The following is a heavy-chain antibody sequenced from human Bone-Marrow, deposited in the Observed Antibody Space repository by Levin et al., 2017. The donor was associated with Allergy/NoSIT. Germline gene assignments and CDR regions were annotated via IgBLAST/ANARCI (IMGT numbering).Heavy chain of an antibody. V-gene: IGHV6-1*01. CDR1: GDSVSTKTVA. D-gene: IGHD6-6*01. Sequence: SQTLSLTCAISGDSVSTKTVAWNWIRQSPSRGLEWLGRTYYRSKWYYDYATSVRGRITINPDTAKNQFSLHLNSVTPDDTAVYYCAREEAARFFRDFDCWGQGTLVSVSS. CDR2: TYYRSKWYY. CDR3: AREEAARFFRDFDC. J-gene: IGHJ4*02.